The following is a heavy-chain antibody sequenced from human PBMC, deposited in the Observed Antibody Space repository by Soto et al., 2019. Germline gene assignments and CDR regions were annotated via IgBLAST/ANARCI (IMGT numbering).Heavy chain of an antibody. CDR2: IRETGNP. V-gene: IGHV3-23*01. CDR1: GFTFSNYA. J-gene: IGHJ4*02. D-gene: IGHD1-26*01. Sequence: EVQILQSGGGLEQPGGSLILSCAAYGFTFSNYAMSWIRQAPGKGLEWVSTIRETGNPYYADSVRGRFATSRDNSENTLYLQMSSLRAEDTAVYYCAKQQMGVIRALDYWGQGTLVTVSS. CDR3: AKQQMGVIRALDY.